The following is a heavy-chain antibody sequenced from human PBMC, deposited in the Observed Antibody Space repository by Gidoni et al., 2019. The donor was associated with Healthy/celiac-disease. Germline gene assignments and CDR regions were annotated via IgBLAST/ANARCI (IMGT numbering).Heavy chain of an antibody. D-gene: IGHD3-10*01. Sequence: QVQPVPSGAEVKKAGASGKVSCKASGYTFTSYAMHWVRQAPGQKLDWVGWINAGKGNTKYSQKFQGRVTITRNTSASTGYMELSSLRSEDTAVYYCARVTMVRGFDPWGQGTLVTVSS. V-gene: IGHV1-3*01. CDR1: GYTFTSYA. CDR3: ARVTMVRGFDP. J-gene: IGHJ5*02. CDR2: INAGKGNT.